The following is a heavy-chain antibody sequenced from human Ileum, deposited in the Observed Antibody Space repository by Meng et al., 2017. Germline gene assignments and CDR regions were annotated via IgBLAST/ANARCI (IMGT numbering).Heavy chain of an antibody. Sequence: SETLSLTCPVPGGSISSNTYYWGWLRQPPGKGLEWIGTFHYSGGTYYNPSLKSRVTMSVDMSTNQYSLRLASVTAADTAICYCGTNPSDCSGGACYYYWGQGTLVTVSS. CDR2: FHYSGGT. CDR3: GTNPSDCSGGACYYY. D-gene: IGHD2-15*01. J-gene: IGHJ4*02. V-gene: IGHV4-39*07. CDR1: GGSISSNTYY.